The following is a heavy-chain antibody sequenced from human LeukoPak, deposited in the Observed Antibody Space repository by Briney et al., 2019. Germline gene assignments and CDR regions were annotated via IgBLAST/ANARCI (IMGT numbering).Heavy chain of an antibody. D-gene: IGHD3-3*01. CDR3: ARALGSYYDFWSGRAYYFDY. V-gene: IGHV3-20*04. CDR1: GFTVSSSY. J-gene: IGHJ4*02. CDR2: INWNGGST. Sequence: GGSLRLSCAASGFTVSSSYMSWVRQAPGKGLEWVSGINWNGGSTGYADSVKGRFTISRDNAKNSLYLQMNSLRAEDTALYYCARALGSYYDFWSGRAYYFDYWGQGTLVTVSS.